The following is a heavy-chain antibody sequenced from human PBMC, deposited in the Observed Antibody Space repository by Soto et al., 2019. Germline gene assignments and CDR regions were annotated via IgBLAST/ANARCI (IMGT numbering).Heavy chain of an antibody. CDR2: IMPVFRTP. CDR3: ARDNDRPQLGGNYYYIFDV. D-gene: IGHD2-8*01. CDR1: GGTFRTAA. J-gene: IGHJ6*02. Sequence: QVQLEQSGAEVKKPGSSVKVSCKASGGTFRTAAISWVRQAPGQGLEWMGGIMPVFRTPDYAQKFQGRVTITADESTNTAYMELSGLRSDDTAVYYCARDNDRPQLGGNYYYIFDVWGQGTTITVSS. V-gene: IGHV1-69*12.